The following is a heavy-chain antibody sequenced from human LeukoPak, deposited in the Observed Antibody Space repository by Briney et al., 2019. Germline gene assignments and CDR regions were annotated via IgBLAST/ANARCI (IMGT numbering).Heavy chain of an antibody. CDR2: IYPGDSDT. CDR3: ARRLCSGGSCYYSDY. Sequence: GESLKISCKGSGYSFNSYWIGWVRQMPGKGLEWMGMIYPGDSDTRYSPSFQGQVTISADKSTSTASLQWSSLKASDTAMYYCARRLCSGGSCYYSDYWGQGTLVTVSS. J-gene: IGHJ4*02. CDR1: GYSFNSYW. V-gene: IGHV5-51*01. D-gene: IGHD2-15*01.